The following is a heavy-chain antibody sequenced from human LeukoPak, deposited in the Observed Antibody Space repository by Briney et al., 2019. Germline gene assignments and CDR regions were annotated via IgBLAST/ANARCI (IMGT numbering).Heavy chain of an antibody. CDR1: GGSISSYY. D-gene: IGHD6-19*01. Sequence: SETLSLTCTVSGGSISSYYWGWIRQPPGKGLEWIGSIYHSGSTYYNPSLKSRVTISVDTSKNQFSLKLNSVTAADTAVYYCARDQTTGYSSGSNWFDPWGQGTLVTVSS. CDR3: ARDQTTGYSSGSNWFDP. CDR2: IYHSGST. V-gene: IGHV4-38-2*02. J-gene: IGHJ5*02.